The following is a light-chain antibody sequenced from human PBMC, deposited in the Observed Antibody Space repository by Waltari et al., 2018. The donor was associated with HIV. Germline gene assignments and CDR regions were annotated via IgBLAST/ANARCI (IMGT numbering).Light chain of an antibody. CDR1: KIGSQS. V-gene: IGLV3-21*02. CDR2: DDS. CDR3: QVWHSNSDHVV. Sequence: SYVLPPPPAVSVAPGQTARITWEGNKIGSQSVHWYQQRPGQAPALVVHDDSDRPSGIPERFSGSNSGNTATLTISRVEAGDEADYYCQVWHSNSDHVVFGGGTKLTVL. J-gene: IGLJ2*01.